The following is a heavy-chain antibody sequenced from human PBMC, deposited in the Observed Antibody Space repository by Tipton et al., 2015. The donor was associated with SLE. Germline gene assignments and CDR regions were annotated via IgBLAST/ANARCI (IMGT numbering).Heavy chain of an antibody. D-gene: IGHD3-10*01. CDR3: ARGQSYYYGSGLGFDY. CDR2: IKQDGSEK. V-gene: IGHV3-7*01. J-gene: IGHJ4*02. Sequence: SLRLSCAASGFTFSSYWMSWVRQAPGKGLEWVANIKQDGSEKYYVDSVKGRFTISRDNAKNSLYLQMNSLRAEDTAVYYCARGQSYYYGSGLGFDYWGQGTLVTVSS. CDR1: GFTFSSYW.